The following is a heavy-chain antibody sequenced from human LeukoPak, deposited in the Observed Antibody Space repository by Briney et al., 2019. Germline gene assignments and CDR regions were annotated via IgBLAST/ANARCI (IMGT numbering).Heavy chain of an antibody. CDR1: GFTFTSSA. D-gene: IGHD4-17*01. CDR3: AANYGDSFNFDY. J-gene: IGHJ4*02. CDR2: IVVGTGNT. V-gene: IGHV1-58*02. Sequence: ASVRVSFKASGFTFTSSAMQWVRQARGQRREWRGWIVVGTGNTNYAQKFQERVTITRDMSTSTAYMELSSLRSEDAAVYYCAANYGDSFNFDYWGQGTLVTVSS.